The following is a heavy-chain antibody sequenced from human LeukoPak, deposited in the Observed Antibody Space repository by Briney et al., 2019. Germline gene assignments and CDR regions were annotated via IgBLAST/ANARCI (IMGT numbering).Heavy chain of an antibody. D-gene: IGHD2/OR15-2a*01. Sequence: RTGGSLRLSCAASRLTFSSYGMHWVRQAPGKGLECVSVILYDGSNKYYADSVKGRFTISRDNSRNTLYLQMNSLRAEDTAVYYCAKWYNSTWRQADDWGQGNLVTVSS. J-gene: IGHJ4*02. CDR2: ILYDGSNK. CDR3: AKWYNSTWRQADD. V-gene: IGHV3-33*06. CDR1: RLTFSSYG.